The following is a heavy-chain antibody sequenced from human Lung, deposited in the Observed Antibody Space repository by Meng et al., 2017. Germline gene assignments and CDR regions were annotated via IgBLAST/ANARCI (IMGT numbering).Heavy chain of an antibody. CDR3: ARDEDISAAGKLFGDY. Sequence: QVQLVQSGAEVKKPGASVKVSCKASVYTFPDYWLHWVRRAPGQGLEWMGRINPKSGDTHYAQRFQGRVTMTGDTSISTAYMELSGLRSDDTAMYYCARDEDISAAGKLFGDYWGQGTLVTVSS. J-gene: IGHJ4*02. CDR1: VYTFPDYW. V-gene: IGHV1-2*06. D-gene: IGHD6-13*01. CDR2: INPKSGDT.